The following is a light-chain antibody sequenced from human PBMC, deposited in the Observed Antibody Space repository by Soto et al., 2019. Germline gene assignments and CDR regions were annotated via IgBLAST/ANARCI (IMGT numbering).Light chain of an antibody. CDR2: ATS. CDR3: QRRSNWPPIT. V-gene: IGKV3D-20*02. J-gene: IGKJ1*01. CDR1: QTVRSN. Sequence: EVVMTQSPVTLSVSPGDRVTLSFRASQTVRSNLVWYQQKPVQAPRLLIYATSSRATGIPDRFSGSGSGTDFTLTISRLEPEDFAVYYCQRRSNWPPITFGQGTKVDIK.